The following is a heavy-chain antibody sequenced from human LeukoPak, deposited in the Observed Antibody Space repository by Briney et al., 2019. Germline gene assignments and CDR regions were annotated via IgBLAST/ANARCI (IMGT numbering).Heavy chain of an antibody. CDR3: ARDLYYDSSGFRRRACDI. Sequence: GGSLRLSCAASGFTFSSYSMNWVRQAPGKGLEWVSSISSSSSYIYYADSVKGRFTISRDNAKNSLYLQMNSLRADDTAVYYCARDLYYDSSGFRRRACDIWGQGTMVTVSS. V-gene: IGHV3-21*01. CDR1: GFTFSSYS. CDR2: ISSSSSYI. D-gene: IGHD3-22*01. J-gene: IGHJ3*02.